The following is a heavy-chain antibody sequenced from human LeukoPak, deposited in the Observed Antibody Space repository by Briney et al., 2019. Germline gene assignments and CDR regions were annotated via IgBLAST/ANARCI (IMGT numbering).Heavy chain of an antibody. J-gene: IGHJ4*02. V-gene: IGHV4-59*01. D-gene: IGHD1-26*01. CDR2: IDSSGST. Sequence: PSETLSLTCTVSGGSISSYYWSWIRQPPGKGLEWIGFIDSSGSTNYNPSFKSRVTISVDTSKNQFSLKLSSVTAADTAVYYCARIKVGATVDHWGQGTLVTVSS. CDR1: GGSISSYY. CDR3: ARIKVGATVDH.